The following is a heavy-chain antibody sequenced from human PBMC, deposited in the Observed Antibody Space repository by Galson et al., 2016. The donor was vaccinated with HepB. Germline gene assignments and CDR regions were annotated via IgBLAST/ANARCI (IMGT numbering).Heavy chain of an antibody. CDR3: VRDDDKSGNNLGY. D-gene: IGHD1/OR15-1a*01. V-gene: IGHV3-33*01. CDR2: IGRDGVNR. CDR1: GFMFNRYG. J-gene: IGHJ4*02. Sequence: SLRLSCAASGFMFNRYGMHWVRQAPGKGLEWVAVIGRDGVNRFYGGSVKGRFTISRDNSKNTLDLQMNSLRAEDTALYYCVRDDDKSGNNLGYWGQGTLVTVSS.